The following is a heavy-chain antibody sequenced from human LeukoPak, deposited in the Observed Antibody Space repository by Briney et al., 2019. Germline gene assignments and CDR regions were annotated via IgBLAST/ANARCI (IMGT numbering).Heavy chain of an antibody. D-gene: IGHD4-17*01. V-gene: IGHV4-61*01. J-gene: IGHJ5*02. CDR1: GGSVSSGSYY. CDR2: IYYSGST. Sequence: SETLSLTCTVSGGSVSSGSYYWSWIRQPPEKGLEWIGYIYYSGSTNYNPSLKSRVTISVDTSKNQFSLKLSSVTAADTAVYYCAGDGQPLDYGDVTWGQGTLVTVSS. CDR3: AGDGQPLDYGDVT.